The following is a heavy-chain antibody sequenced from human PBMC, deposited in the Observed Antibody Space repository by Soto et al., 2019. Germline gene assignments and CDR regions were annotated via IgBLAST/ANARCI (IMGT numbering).Heavy chain of an antibody. V-gene: IGHV4-61*05. CDR3: ARTYGFDAFDI. J-gene: IGHJ3*02. CDR1: GGSISSSSYY. Sequence: SETLSLTCTVSGGSISSSSYYWGWIRQPPGKGLEWIGYIYYSGSTNYNPSLKSRVTISVDTSKNQFSLKLSSVTAADTAVYYCARTYGFDAFDIWGQGTMVTVSS. CDR2: IYYSGST. D-gene: IGHD4-17*01.